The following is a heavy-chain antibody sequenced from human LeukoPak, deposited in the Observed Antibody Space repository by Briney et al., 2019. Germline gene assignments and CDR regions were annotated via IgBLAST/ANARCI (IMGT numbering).Heavy chain of an antibody. CDR2: ISGSGGST. J-gene: IGHJ4*02. CDR1: GFTFSSYA. CDR3: AKALTTVIFLDY. V-gene: IGHV3-23*01. Sequence: GGSLRLSCAASGFTFSSYAMSWVRQAPGKGLEWVSAISGSGGSTYYAESVKGRFTIPRDNSKNTLYLQMNSLRAEDTAVYYCAKALTTVIFLDYWGQGTLVTVTS. D-gene: IGHD4-17*01.